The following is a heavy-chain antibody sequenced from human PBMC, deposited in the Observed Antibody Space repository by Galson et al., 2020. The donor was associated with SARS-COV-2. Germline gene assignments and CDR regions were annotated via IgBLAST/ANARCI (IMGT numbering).Heavy chain of an antibody. CDR2: IYYSGST. CDR1: GGSISSYY. D-gene: IGHD1-26*01. V-gene: IGHV4-59*08. J-gene: IGHJ4*02. CDR3: ARQIWWEPLNYFDY. Sequence: ETSETLSLTCTVSGGSISSYYWSWIRQPPGKGLEWIGYIYYSGSTNYNPSLKSRVTISVDTSKNQFSLKLSSVTAADTAVYYCARQIWWEPLNYFDYWGQGTLVTVSS.